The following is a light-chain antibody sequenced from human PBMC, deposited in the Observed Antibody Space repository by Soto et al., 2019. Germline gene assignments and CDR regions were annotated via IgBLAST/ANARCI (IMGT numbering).Light chain of an antibody. V-gene: IGKV3-20*01. CDR2: GAS. CDR3: QQYGSSPPYT. J-gene: IGKJ2*01. CDR1: QSVSSSPY. Sequence: EIVLTQFPGTLSLSPGERATLSGRAGQSVSSSPYLAWSQQRPGQAPRLLIYGASSRATGIPDRFSGSGSGTDFTLTISRLEPEDFAVYYCQQYGSSPPYTFGQGTKLEIK.